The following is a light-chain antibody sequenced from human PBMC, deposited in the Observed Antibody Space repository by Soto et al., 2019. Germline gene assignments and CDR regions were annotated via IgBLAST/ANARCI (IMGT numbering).Light chain of an antibody. CDR1: QSVSSNY. V-gene: IGKV3-20*01. CDR2: GAS. Sequence: EIVLTQSPGTLSLSPGERATLSCRASQSVSSNYLAWYQQKPGQAPRLLVYGASISATGIPDMFSGSGSGTDLTLTISRVEPEDFAVYYCQHDCSSPFNFGRGTRVDIK. J-gene: IGKJ3*01. CDR3: QHDCSSPFN.